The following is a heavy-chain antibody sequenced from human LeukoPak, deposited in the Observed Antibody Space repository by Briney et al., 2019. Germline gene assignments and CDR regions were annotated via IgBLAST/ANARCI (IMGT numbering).Heavy chain of an antibody. D-gene: IGHD6-19*01. Sequence: SVKVSCKASLCTFTDYYMHWVRQAPGQGLEWMGAIIPIFGTANYAQKFQGRVTITADESTSTAYMELSSLRSEVTAVYYCAIILSSSWYEYFHHWGQGTLVTVSS. CDR3: AIILSSSWYEYFHH. V-gene: IGHV1-69*13. CDR1: LCTFTDYY. J-gene: IGHJ1*01. CDR2: IIPIFGTA.